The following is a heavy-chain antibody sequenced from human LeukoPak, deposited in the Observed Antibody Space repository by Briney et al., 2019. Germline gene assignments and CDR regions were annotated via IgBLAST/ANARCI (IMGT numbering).Heavy chain of an antibody. CDR1: GFTFGSNQ. CDR3: ARKTDTSMLGDY. D-gene: IGHD5-18*01. V-gene: IGHV3-66*02. J-gene: IGHJ4*02. CDR2: IYSGGGT. Sequence: GGSLRLSCAASGFTFGSNQMTWVRQAPGKGLEWVSLIYSGGGTKYSDSVKGRFTISRDNSKNTLYLQMNSLRVEDTAVYYCARKTDTSMLGDYWGQGTLVTVSS.